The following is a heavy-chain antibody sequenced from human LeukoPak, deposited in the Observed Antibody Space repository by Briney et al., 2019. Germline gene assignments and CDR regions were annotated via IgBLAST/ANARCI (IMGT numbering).Heavy chain of an antibody. V-gene: IGHV1-69*13. D-gene: IGHD3-22*01. CDR1: GGTFSSYA. CDR2: IIPIFGTA. J-gene: IGHJ5*02. CDR3: ARCAPSGSNWFDP. Sequence: SVNVSCTASGGTFSSYAISWVRQAPGQGLEWMGGIIPIFGTANYAQKFQGRVTITADESTSTAYMELSSLRSEDTAVYYCARCAPSGSNWFDPWGQGTLVTVSS.